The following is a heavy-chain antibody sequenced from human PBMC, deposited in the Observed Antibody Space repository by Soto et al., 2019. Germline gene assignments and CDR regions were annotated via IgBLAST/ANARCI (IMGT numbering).Heavy chain of an antibody. J-gene: IGHJ6*02. Sequence: PSETLSLTCTVSGASVSGGYYYWSWIRQPPGTGLEWIAYIDYSGSTNYTPSLKSPVTISGDTSNTWFSLKLSSVTASDTAVYYCARRVQKDAGLLSNYDYGVDVWGQGTTVS. D-gene: IGHD3-3*01. CDR2: IDYSGST. CDR3: ARRVQKDAGLLSNYDYGVDV. CDR1: GASVSGGYYY. V-gene: IGHV4-61*01.